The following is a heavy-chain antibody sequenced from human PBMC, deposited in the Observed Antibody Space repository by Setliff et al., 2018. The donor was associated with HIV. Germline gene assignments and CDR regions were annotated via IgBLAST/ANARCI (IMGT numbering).Heavy chain of an antibody. CDR3: ARGVYGGTYNWFDS. J-gene: IGHJ5*01. Sequence: PSETLSLTCTVSGGSISSSSYYWSWIRQTPGKGLEWIANINHRTNYNFNPSLRSRVTVSVDISKNQFSLNLTSVTAADTAIYYCARGVYGGTYNWFDSWGQGSLVTVSS. CDR2: INHRTNY. CDR1: GGSISSSSYY. V-gene: IGHV4-39*07. D-gene: IGHD4-17*01.